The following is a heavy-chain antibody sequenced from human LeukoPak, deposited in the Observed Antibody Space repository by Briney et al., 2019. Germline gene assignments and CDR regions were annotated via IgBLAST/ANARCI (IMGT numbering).Heavy chain of an antibody. CDR1: GFTFSSYA. CDR3: ARPGNYYDSSGYYYRFDY. CDR2: ISGSGGST. V-gene: IGHV3-23*01. J-gene: IGHJ4*02. Sequence: GGSLRLSCAASGFTFSSYAMSWVRQAPGKGLEWVSAISGSGGSTNYADSLKGRFTISRDNSKNTLYLQMNSLRVEDTAVYYCARPGNYYDSSGYYYRFDYWGQGTLVTVSS. D-gene: IGHD3-22*01.